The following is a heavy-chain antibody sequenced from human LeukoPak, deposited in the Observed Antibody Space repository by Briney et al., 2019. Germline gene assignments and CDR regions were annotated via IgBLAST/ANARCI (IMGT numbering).Heavy chain of an antibody. D-gene: IGHD6-13*01. CDR1: GFTSSSYG. CDR2: ISYDGSNK. CDR3: AKDPVGYYSSSWYPPDY. Sequence: GRSLRLSCAASGFTSSSYGMHWVRQAPGKGLEWVAVISYDGSNKYYADSVKGRFTISRDNSKNTLYLQMNSLRAEDTAVYYCAKDPVGYYSSSWYPPDYWGQGTLVTVSS. J-gene: IGHJ4*02. V-gene: IGHV3-30*18.